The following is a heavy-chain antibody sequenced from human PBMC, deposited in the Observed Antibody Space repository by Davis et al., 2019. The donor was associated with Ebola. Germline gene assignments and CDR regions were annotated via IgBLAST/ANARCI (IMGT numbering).Heavy chain of an antibody. Sequence: GESLKISCAASGFTFSSYSMNWVRQAPVKGLEWVSYISSSSSTIYYADSVKGRFTISRDNAKNSLYLQMNSLRDEDTAVYYCARDGSGSSSPHETYYYYGMDVWGQGTTVTVAS. J-gene: IGHJ6*02. CDR3: ARDGSGSSSPHETYYYYGMDV. CDR1: GFTFSSYS. D-gene: IGHD3-10*01. CDR2: ISSSSSTI. V-gene: IGHV3-48*02.